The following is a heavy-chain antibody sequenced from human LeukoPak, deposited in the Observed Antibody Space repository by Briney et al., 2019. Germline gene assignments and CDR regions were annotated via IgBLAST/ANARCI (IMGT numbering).Heavy chain of an antibody. CDR3: ASRNFWSGYYPY. Sequence: SETLSLTCAVYGGSFSGYYWSWIRRPPGKGLEWIGEINHSGSTNYNPSLKSRVTISVDTSKNQFSLKLSSVTAADTAVYYCASRNFWSGYYPYWGQGTLVTVSS. D-gene: IGHD3-3*01. J-gene: IGHJ4*02. CDR2: INHSGST. CDR1: GGSFSGYY. V-gene: IGHV4-34*01.